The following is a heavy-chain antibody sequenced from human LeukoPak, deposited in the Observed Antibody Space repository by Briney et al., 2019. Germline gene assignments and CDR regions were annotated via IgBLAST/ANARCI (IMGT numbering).Heavy chain of an antibody. V-gene: IGHV3-66*01. J-gene: IGHJ3*01. CDR1: GFTVTSNY. CDR3: AREDYYGSGSWD. D-gene: IGHD3-10*01. Sequence: GGSLRLSCAASGFTVTSNYMSWVRQAPGKGLEWVSVIYSGGSTFYADSVKGRFTISRDNSKNTVYLQMNSLRAEDTAVYYCAREDYYGSGSWDWGQGTMVAVSS. CDR2: IYSGGST.